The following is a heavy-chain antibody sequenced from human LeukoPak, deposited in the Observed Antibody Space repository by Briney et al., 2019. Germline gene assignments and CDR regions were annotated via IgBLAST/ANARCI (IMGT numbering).Heavy chain of an antibody. CDR2: IYYSGST. CDR1: GGSFSGYY. CDR3: ARVKRYCSSTSCLKHFDY. Sequence: SETLSLTCAVYGGSFSGYYWSWIRQPPGKGLEWIGYIYYSGSTNYNPSLKSRVTISVDTSKNQFSLKLSSVTAADTAVYYCARVKRYCSSTSCLKHFDYWGQGTLVTVSS. D-gene: IGHD2-2*01. V-gene: IGHV4-59*01. J-gene: IGHJ4*02.